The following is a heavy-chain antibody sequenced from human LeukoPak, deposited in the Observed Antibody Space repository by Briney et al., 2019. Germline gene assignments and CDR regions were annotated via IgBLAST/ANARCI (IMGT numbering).Heavy chain of an antibody. CDR2: IIPIFGTA. D-gene: IGHD4/OR15-4a*01. V-gene: IGHV1-69*05. CDR1: GGTFSSSA. CDR3: ARRLSNAFDI. Sequence: SVKVSCKASGGTFSSSAISWVRQAPGQGLEWMGGIIPIFGTANYAQKFQGRVTITTDESTSTAYMELSSLRSEDTAVYYCARRLSNAFDIWGQGTMVTVSS. J-gene: IGHJ3*02.